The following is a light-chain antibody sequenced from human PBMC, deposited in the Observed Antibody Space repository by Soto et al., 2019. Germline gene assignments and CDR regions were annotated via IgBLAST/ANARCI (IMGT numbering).Light chain of an antibody. V-gene: IGKV1-8*01. J-gene: IGKJ4*01. CDR2: AAS. Sequence: AIRMTQSPSSLSASTGDRVTITCRASQGISSDLAWYQLKPGKAPKLLIYAASTLQSGVPSRFSGSGSGTDFTLTISRLQSEDFATYYCQQYDNYPLTFGGGTKVEI. CDR1: QGISSD. CDR3: QQYDNYPLT.